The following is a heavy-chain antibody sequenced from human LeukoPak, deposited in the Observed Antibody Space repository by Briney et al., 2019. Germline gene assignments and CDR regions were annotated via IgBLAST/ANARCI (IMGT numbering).Heavy chain of an antibody. CDR2: INHSGGT. V-gene: IGHV4-34*01. Sequence: PSETLSLTCAVYGGSFSGYSWNWIRQPPVKGLEWIGEINHSGGTNYNPSLKSRVTISVDTSKKQFSLKLSFVTAADTAVYYCARGVDYYGVWGQGTLVTVSS. CDR3: ARGVDYYGV. J-gene: IGHJ4*02. CDR1: GGSFSGYS. D-gene: IGHD3-10*01.